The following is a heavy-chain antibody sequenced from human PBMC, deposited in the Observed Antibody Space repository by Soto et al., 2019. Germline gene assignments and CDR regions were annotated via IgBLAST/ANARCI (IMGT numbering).Heavy chain of an antibody. CDR2: IWYDGSNK. Sequence: QVQLVESGGGVVQPGRSLRLSCAASGFTFSSYGMHWVRQAPGKGLEWVAVIWYDGSNKYYADSVKGRFTISRDNSKNTLYLQMNSLRAEDTAVYYCARDGYGSGSACDYWGQGTLVTVSS. CDR3: ARDGYGSGSACDY. V-gene: IGHV3-33*01. D-gene: IGHD3-10*01. J-gene: IGHJ4*02. CDR1: GFTFSSYG.